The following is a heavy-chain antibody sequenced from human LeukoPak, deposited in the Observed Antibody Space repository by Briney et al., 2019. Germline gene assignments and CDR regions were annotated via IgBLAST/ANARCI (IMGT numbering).Heavy chain of an antibody. J-gene: IGHJ4*02. CDR2: IWYDGSNK. CDR1: GFTFSSYG. CDR3: ARAPGYCSSTSCYPLDY. Sequence: GGSLRLSCAASGFTFSSYGMHWVRQAPGKGLEWVAVIWYDGSNKYYADSVKGRFTISRDNSKNTLYLQMNSLRAEDTAVYYCARAPGYCSSTSCYPLDYWGQGTLVTVSS. D-gene: IGHD2-2*01. V-gene: IGHV3-33*01.